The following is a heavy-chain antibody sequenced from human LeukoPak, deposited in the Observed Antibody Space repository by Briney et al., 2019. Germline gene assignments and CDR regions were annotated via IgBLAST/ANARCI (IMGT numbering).Heavy chain of an antibody. D-gene: IGHD5-18*01. CDR3: AGDRRDTAMPSFDY. Sequence: PSETLSLTCTVSGGSISSYYWSWIRQPPGKGLEWIGYIYYSGSTNYNPSLKSRVTISVDTSKNQFSLKLSSVTAADTTVYYCAGDRRDTAMPSFDYWGQGTLVTVSS. CDR2: IYYSGST. CDR1: GGSISSYY. V-gene: IGHV4-59*01. J-gene: IGHJ4*02.